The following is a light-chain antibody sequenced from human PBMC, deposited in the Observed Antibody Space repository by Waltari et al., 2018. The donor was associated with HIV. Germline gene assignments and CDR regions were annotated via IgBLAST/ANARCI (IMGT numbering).Light chain of an antibody. CDR2: WAS. V-gene: IGKV4-1*01. Sequence: VMILSPASPPVSLGERATIHCNSTRSVVYSSFTRNYLAWYQQKAGQPPKLLFSWASARDSGVPARFSGSGSGTDFTLTIRSLQAEDVAVYYCQQYSTLPWTFGQGTKVEIK. CDR1: RSVVYSSFTRNY. CDR3: QQYSTLPWT. J-gene: IGKJ1*01.